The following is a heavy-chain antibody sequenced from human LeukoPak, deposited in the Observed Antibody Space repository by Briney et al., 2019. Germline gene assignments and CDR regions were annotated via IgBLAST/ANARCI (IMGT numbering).Heavy chain of an antibody. J-gene: IGHJ4*02. CDR1: GYSFSIYG. Sequence: GASVQVSCKASGYSFSIYGITWARQAPGQGLEYLGWISASDGTTNYAQKVQDGVTMTTDTSTSTAYLELRSLRSEDTAVYYCARCGAAVTTHFSHWGQGTLVTVSS. D-gene: IGHD4-17*01. CDR2: ISASDGTT. CDR3: ARCGAAVTTHFSH. V-gene: IGHV1-18*01.